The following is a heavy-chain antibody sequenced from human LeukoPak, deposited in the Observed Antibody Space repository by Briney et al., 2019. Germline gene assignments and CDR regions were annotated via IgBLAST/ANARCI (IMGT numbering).Heavy chain of an antibody. CDR1: GCSFRKYF. D-gene: IGHD2-15*01. J-gene: IGHJ4*02. V-gene: IGHV3-7*01. CDR3: ASSFTPYYYDV. Sequence: GGSLRLSCAASGCSFRKYFMSWARQAPGKGLEWVATISNDASATTYGDSVWGRVTISRDNAQNSVFLQMHSLRAGDTAVYYCASSFTPYYYDVWGQGILVTVSS. CDR2: ISNDASAT.